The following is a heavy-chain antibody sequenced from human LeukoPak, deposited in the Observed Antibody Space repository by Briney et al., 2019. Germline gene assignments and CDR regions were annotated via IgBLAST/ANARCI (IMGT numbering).Heavy chain of an antibody. Sequence: ASVKVSCKASGYTFTSYAMNWVRQAPGQGLEWMGWINTNTGNPTYAQGFTGRFVFSLDTSVSTAYLQISSLKAEDTAVYYCARVRVVVAVKRVSWFDPWGQGTLVTVSS. V-gene: IGHV7-4-1*02. D-gene: IGHD2-15*01. CDR3: ARVRVVVAVKRVSWFDP. J-gene: IGHJ5*02. CDR1: GYTFTSYA. CDR2: INTNTGNP.